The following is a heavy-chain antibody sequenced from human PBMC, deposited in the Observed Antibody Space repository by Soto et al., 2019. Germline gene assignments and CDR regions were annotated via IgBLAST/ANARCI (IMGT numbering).Heavy chain of an antibody. D-gene: IGHD1-20*01. Sequence: SETLSLTCTVSGGSISSGGYYWSWIRQHPGKGLEWIGYIYYSGSTYYNPSLKSRVTISVDTSKNQFSLKLSSVTAADTAVYYCARDYQYNWNAYYYYYYMDVWGKGTTVTVSS. CDR3: ARDYQYNWNAYYYYYYMDV. J-gene: IGHJ6*03. CDR1: GGSISSGGYY. V-gene: IGHV4-31*03. CDR2: IYYSGST.